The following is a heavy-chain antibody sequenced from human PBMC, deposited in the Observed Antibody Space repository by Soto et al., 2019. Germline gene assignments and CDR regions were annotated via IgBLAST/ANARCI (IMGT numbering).Heavy chain of an antibody. CDR3: ARARHQLRNWFDP. CDR2: IYYSGST. J-gene: IGHJ5*02. CDR1: GGSISSGGYY. V-gene: IGHV4-31*03. D-gene: IGHD2-2*01. Sequence: PSETLSLTCTVSGGSISSGGYYWSWIRQHPGKGLEWIGYIYYSGSTYYNPSLKSRVTISVDTSKNQFSLKLSSVTAADTAVYYCARARHQLRNWFDPWGQGTLVTVSS.